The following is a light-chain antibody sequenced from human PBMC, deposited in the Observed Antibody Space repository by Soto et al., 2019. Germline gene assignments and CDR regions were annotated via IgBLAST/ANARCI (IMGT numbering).Light chain of an antibody. CDR3: LQYNVYPLS. V-gene: IGKV1-5*03. CDR1: QNINRW. CDR2: KAS. J-gene: IGKJ4*01. Sequence: DIQMTQTPSTLSASVGDRVTITCRASQNINRWLAWYQQRPGKAPNLLIHKASTLEVGVPSRFSGSASGTEFTLTISSLQPDDFAVYFCLQYNVYPLSFCGGTKVEIK.